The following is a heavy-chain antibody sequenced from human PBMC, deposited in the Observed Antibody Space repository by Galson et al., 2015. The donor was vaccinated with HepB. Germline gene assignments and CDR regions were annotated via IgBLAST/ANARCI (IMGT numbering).Heavy chain of an antibody. Sequence: SLRLSCAASGFTFSSYAMSRIRQAPGKGLEWISYISSNTLYTNYADSVKGRFTTSRDNAKNSLFLQINGLRAEDTAVYYCARVADADYGDHTHFDSWGQGTLVTVSS. J-gene: IGHJ4*02. V-gene: IGHV3-11*06. CDR2: ISSNTLYT. CDR1: GFTFSSYA. CDR3: ARVADADYGDHTHFDS. D-gene: IGHD4-17*01.